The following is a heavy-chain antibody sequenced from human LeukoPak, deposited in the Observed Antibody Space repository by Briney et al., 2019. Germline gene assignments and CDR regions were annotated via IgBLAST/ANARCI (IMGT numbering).Heavy chain of an antibody. J-gene: IGHJ3*02. CDR1: GFAVSDSY. V-gene: IGHV3-66*01. CDR3: ARGVVVITHSDAFDI. CDR2: LYAGGYR. D-gene: IGHD3-22*01. Sequence: PGGSLRLSCAASGFAVSDSYMNWVRQAPGKGLEWVSVLYAGGYRYYADSVKGRFTISRDDSANRLYLHMNSLRAEDTAVYYCARGVVVITHSDAFDIWGQGTMDTVSS.